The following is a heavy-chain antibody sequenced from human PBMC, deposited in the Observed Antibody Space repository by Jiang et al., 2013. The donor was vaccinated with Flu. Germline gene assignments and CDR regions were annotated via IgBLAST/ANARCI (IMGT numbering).Heavy chain of an antibody. V-gene: IGHV1-69*01. Sequence: SGAEVKKPGSSVKVSCKASGGTFSSYAISWVRQAPGQGLEWMGGIIPIFGTANYAQKFQGRVTITADESTSTAYMELSSLRSEDTAVYYCARDSENQGRFGGVIAPDYWGQGTLVTVSS. CDR3: ARDSENQGRFGGVIAPDY. D-gene: IGHD3-16*02. CDR2: IIPIFGTA. J-gene: IGHJ4*02. CDR1: GGTFSSYA.